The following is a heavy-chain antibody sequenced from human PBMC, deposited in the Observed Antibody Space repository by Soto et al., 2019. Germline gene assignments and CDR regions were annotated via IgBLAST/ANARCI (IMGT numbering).Heavy chain of an antibody. CDR3: AKNKGYTLSSWYMDV. V-gene: IGHV3-23*01. D-gene: IGHD3-10*02. Sequence: GGSLRLSCAASGFTYSSYAMSWVRQAPGRRLEWVSTVTGSGSSTYYADSVKGRLTISRDNSKNTLYLQMNSLRAEDTAVFYCAKNKGYTLSSWYMDVWGKGTTVTVSS. CDR2: VTGSGSST. J-gene: IGHJ6*03. CDR1: GFTYSSYA.